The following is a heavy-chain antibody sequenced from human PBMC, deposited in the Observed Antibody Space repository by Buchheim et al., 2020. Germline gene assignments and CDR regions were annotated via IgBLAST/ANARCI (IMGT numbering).Heavy chain of an antibody. CDR2: ISSSGSTI. J-gene: IGHJ6*02. D-gene: IGHD3-3*01. CDR3: ARDTEYYDFWSGYSAREDYGMDV. Sequence: QVQLVESGGGLVKPGGSLRLSCAASGFTFSDYYMSWIRQAPGKGLEWVSYISSSGSTIYYADSVKGRFTISRDNAKNSLSLQMNSLRAEDTAVYYCARDTEYYDFWSGYSAREDYGMDVWGQGTT. V-gene: IGHV3-11*01. CDR1: GFTFSDYY.